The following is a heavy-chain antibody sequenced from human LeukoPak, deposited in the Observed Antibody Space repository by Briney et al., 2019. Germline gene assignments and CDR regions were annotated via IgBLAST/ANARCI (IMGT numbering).Heavy chain of an antibody. V-gene: IGHV3-30*03. J-gene: IGHJ6*02. Sequence: GGSLRLSCAASGFTFSSYGMHWVRQAPGKGLEWVAVISYDGSNKYYADSVKGRFTISRDNSKNTLYLQMNSLRAEDTAVYYCARDYGSGSYGYGMDVWGQGTTVTVSS. CDR1: GFTFSSYG. CDR3: ARDYGSGSYGYGMDV. CDR2: ISYDGSNK. D-gene: IGHD3-10*01.